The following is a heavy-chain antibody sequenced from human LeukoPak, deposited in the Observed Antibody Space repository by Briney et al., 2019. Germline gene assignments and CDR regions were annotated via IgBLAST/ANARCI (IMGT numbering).Heavy chain of an antibody. V-gene: IGHV1-46*01. CDR1: GYTFTGYF. CDR2: INPTGGST. D-gene: IGHD6-6*01. CDR3: ARTAARRFDY. J-gene: IGHJ4*02. Sequence: ASVKVSCKASGYTFTGYFMHWVRQAPGQGLEWMGIINPTGGSTTYAQKFQGRVTMTRDTSTSTVYMELSSLRSDDTAVYYCARTAARRFDYWGQGTLVTVSS.